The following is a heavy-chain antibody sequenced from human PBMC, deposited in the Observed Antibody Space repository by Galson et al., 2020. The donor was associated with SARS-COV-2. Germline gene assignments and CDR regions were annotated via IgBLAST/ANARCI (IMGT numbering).Heavy chain of an antibody. CDR2: IYYSGST. CDR3: ARGRTEFDP. V-gene: IGHV4-59*08. CDR1: GGSISSYY. J-gene: IGHJ5*02. Sequence: SQTLSLTCTVSGGSISSYYWSWIRQPPGKGLEWIGYIYYSGSTNYNPSLKSRVTISIDTSKNHFSLRLSSVTAADTAVYYCARGRTEFDPWGQGTHVTVSS.